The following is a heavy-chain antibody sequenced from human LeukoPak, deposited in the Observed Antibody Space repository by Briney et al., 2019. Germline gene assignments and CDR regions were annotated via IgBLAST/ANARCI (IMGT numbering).Heavy chain of an antibody. CDR1: GVSISSMSYY. Sequence: SETLSLTCNVSGVSISSMSYYWGWIRQPPGKGLEWIGRNYYSGGTDYNPSIKSRVTIAVDTSKNQFSLKLTSVTAADPAVYYCASRYYSYYYMDVWGKGTTVIVSS. J-gene: IGHJ6*03. CDR2: NYYSGGT. CDR3: ASRYYSYYYMDV. V-gene: IGHV4-39*01.